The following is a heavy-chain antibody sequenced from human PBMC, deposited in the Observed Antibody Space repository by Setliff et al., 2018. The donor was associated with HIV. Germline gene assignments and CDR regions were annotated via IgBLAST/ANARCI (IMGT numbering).Heavy chain of an antibody. D-gene: IGHD3-22*01. CDR3: ARHVKRYYYDTSGPYYMDV. V-gene: IGHV4-59*05. Sequence: PSETLSLTCTVSGGSIGTYYWSWIRQPPGKGLEWIGSIYYSGSTYYNPSLKSRVTISVDTSKNQFSLKLSSVTVADTAVYYCARHVKRYYYDTSGPYYMDVWGKGTTVTVSS. CDR1: GGSIGTYY. J-gene: IGHJ6*03. CDR2: IYYSGST.